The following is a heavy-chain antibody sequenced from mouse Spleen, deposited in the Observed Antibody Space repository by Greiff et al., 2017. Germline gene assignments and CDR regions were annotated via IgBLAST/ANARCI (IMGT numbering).Heavy chain of an antibody. J-gene: IGHJ3*01. CDR2: IYPGSGRT. CDR1: GYTFTSYC. Sequence: QVQLQQPGAELVKPGASVKLSCKSSGYTFTSYCTTWVKQRPGQGLAWIGDIYPGSGRTNYNEKFTSKATLPVDTSSSTAYMQLSSLTSEDSAVYYCTRGNIYYYYAGGFAYWGQGTLVTFSA. D-gene: IGHD2-4*01. V-gene: IGHV1-55*01. CDR3: TRGNIYYYYAGGFAY.